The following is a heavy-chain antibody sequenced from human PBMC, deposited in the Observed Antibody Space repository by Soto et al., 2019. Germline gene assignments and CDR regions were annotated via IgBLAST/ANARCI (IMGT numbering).Heavy chain of an antibody. CDR2: IWYDGSNK. V-gene: IGHV3-33*01. CDR1: GFTFSSYG. J-gene: IGHJ3*02. CDR3: ARDRNVVTIFGVVDAFDI. Sequence: GGSLRLSCAASGFTFSSYGMHWVRQAPGKGLEWVAVIWYDGSNKYYADSVKGRFTISRDNSKNTLYLQMNSLRAEDTAVYYCARDRNVVTIFGVVDAFDIWGQGTMVTVS. D-gene: IGHD3-3*01.